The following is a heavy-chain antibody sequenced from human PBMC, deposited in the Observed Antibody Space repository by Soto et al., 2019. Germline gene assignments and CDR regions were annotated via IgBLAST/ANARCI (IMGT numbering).Heavy chain of an antibody. J-gene: IGHJ3*02. V-gene: IGHV1-2*04. CDR2: INPNSGGT. CDR1: GYTFTGYY. D-gene: IGHD3-22*01. Sequence: GASVKVSCKASGYTFTGYYMHWVRQAPGQGLEWMGWINPNSGGTNYAQKFQGWVTMTRDTSISTAYMELSRLRSDDTAVYYCARDYHYDSSGDAFDIWGQGTMVTVSS. CDR3: ARDYHYDSSGDAFDI.